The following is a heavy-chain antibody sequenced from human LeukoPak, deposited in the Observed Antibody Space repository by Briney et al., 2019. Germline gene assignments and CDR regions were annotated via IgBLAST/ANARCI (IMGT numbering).Heavy chain of an antibody. V-gene: IGHV3-23*01. CDR1: GFTFSSYA. CDR2: ISDSGGST. D-gene: IGHD6-19*01. CDR3: AKSPSSSGWPYYFNY. J-gene: IGHJ4*02. Sequence: GGSLRLSCAASGFTFSSYAMSWVRQAPGKGLEWVSTISDSGGSTYYADSVKGRFTISRDNSKNTLYLQMNSLRAEDTAVYSCAKSPSSSGWPYYFNYWGQGTLVTVSS.